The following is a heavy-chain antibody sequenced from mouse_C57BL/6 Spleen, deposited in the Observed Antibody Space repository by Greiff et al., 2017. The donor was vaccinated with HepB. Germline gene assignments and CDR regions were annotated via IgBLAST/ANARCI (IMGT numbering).Heavy chain of an antibody. CDR3: ARSYYYGSSWFAY. V-gene: IGHV1-64*01. CDR2: IHPNSGST. J-gene: IGHJ3*01. D-gene: IGHD1-1*01. CDR1: GYTFTSYW. Sequence: QVQLQQPGAELVKPGASVKLSCKASGYTFTSYWMHWVKQRPGQGLEWIGMIHPNSGSTNYNEKFKSKATLTVDKSSSTAYMQLSSRTSEESAVYYSARSYYYGSSWFAYWGQGTLVTVSA.